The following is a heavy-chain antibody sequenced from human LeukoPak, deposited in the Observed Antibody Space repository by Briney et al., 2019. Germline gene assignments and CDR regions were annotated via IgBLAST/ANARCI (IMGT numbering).Heavy chain of an antibody. Sequence: GGSLRLSCAASGFTFSSYWMHWVRQAPGKGLVWVSRINSDGSSTSYADSVKGRFTISRDNAKNSLYLQMNSLRAEDTAVYYCARDGGYYGSGSNHYYYMDVWGKGTTVTVSS. D-gene: IGHD3-10*01. V-gene: IGHV3-74*01. CDR3: ARDGGYYGSGSNHYYYMDV. CDR1: GFTFSSYW. CDR2: INSDGSST. J-gene: IGHJ6*03.